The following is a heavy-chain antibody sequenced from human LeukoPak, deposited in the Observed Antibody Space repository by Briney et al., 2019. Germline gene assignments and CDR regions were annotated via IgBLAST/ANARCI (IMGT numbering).Heavy chain of an antibody. D-gene: IGHD5-18*01. CDR2: IRYDGSNK. V-gene: IGHV3-30*02. CDR3: ARDAPVDTAMAYFDY. Sequence: GGSLRLSCGASGFTFSSYGMHWVRQAPGKGLEWVAFIRYDGSNKYYADSVKGRFTISRDNSKNTLYLQMNSLRAEDTAVYYCARDAPVDTAMAYFDYWGQGTLVTVSS. CDR1: GFTFSSYG. J-gene: IGHJ4*02.